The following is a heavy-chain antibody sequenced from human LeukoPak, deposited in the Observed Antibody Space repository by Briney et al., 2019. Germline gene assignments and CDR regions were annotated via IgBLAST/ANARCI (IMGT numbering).Heavy chain of an antibody. CDR3: ARCLAAAATDYYYGMDV. CDR1: GYTFTSYG. J-gene: IGHJ6*02. Sequence: ASVKVSCKASGYTFTSYGISWVQQAPGQGLEWMGWISAYNGNTNYAQKLQGRVTMTTDTSTSTAYMELRSLRSDDTAVYYCARCLAAAATDYYYGMDVWGQGTTVTVSS. V-gene: IGHV1-18*01. D-gene: IGHD6-13*01. CDR2: ISAYNGNT.